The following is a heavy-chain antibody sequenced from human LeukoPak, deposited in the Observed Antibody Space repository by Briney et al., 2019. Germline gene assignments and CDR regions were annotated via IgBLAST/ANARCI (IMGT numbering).Heavy chain of an antibody. J-gene: IGHJ4*02. CDR1: GGSISSYY. CDR3: ARDGRAGSLFAY. D-gene: IGHD6-19*01. Sequence: ETLSLTCTVSGGSISSYYWSWIRQPPGKGLEWIGYIYYSGSTNYNPSLKSRVTISVDTSRNQFSLKLSSVTAADTAIYYCARDGRAGSLFAYWGQGTLVTVSS. V-gene: IGHV4-59*01. CDR2: IYYSGST.